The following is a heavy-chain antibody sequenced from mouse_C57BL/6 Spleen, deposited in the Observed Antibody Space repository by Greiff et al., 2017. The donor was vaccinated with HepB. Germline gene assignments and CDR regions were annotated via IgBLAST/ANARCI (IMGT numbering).Heavy chain of an antibody. CDR3: ARQVYDYDETDDFDY. Sequence: EVKLLESGGDLVKPGGSLKLSCAASGFTFSSYGMSWVRQTPDKRLEWVATISSGGSYTYYPDSVKGRFTISRDNAKNTLYLQMSSLKSEDTAMYYCARQVYDYDETDDFDYWGQGTTLTVSS. V-gene: IGHV5-6*01. CDR2: ISSGGSYT. J-gene: IGHJ2*01. D-gene: IGHD2-4*01. CDR1: GFTFSSYG.